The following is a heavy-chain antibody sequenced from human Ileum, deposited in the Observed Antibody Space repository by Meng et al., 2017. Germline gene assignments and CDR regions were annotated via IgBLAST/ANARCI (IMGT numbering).Heavy chain of an antibody. Sequence: GESLKISCATSGFTFTDYYMSWIRQAPGKGLEWVSYISSSDTSIYYADSVKGRFTISRDNAKNSQYLQMSSLRAEDTAVYYCARYYDGSDYYYYFDYWGQGTLVTVSS. CDR2: ISSSDTSI. CDR1: GFTFTDYY. D-gene: IGHD3-22*01. V-gene: IGHV3-11*04. CDR3: ARYYDGSDYYYYFDY. J-gene: IGHJ4*02.